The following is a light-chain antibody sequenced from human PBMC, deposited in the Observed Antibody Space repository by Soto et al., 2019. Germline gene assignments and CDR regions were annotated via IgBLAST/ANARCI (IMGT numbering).Light chain of an antibody. CDR1: NIGSES. J-gene: IGLJ2*01. Sequence: SYELTQAPSVSVAPGQTARITCGGNNIGSESVHWYQQKPGQAPVLVVYDDSDRPSGIPERFSGSNSGNTATLTISRVAAGDEADYYCQVWDSISDHPVFGGGTKLTVL. CDR3: QVWDSISDHPV. CDR2: DDS. V-gene: IGLV3-21*02.